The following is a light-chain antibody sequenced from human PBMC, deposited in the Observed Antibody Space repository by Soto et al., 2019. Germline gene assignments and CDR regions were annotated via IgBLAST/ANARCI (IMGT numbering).Light chain of an antibody. CDR2: AAS. J-gene: IGKJ5*01. CDR3: QQLNSYPRT. Sequence: QLTQSPSSLSASVGDRVTITCRASQGISSYLAWYQQKPGKAPKLLIYAASTLQSGVPSRFSGSGSGTDFTLTISSLQPEDFATYYCQQLNSYPRTFGQGTRLEIK. V-gene: IGKV1-9*01. CDR1: QGISSY.